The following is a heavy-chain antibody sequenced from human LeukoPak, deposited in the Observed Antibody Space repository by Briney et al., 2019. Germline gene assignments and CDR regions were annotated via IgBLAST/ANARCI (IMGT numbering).Heavy chain of an antibody. CDR3: AKTTGYSSGWFY. J-gene: IGHJ4*02. D-gene: IGHD6-19*01. Sequence: GGSLRLSCAASGFTFSSYSMDWVRQAPGKGLEWVSDINGSGGSTYYADSVKGRFTISRDNSKNTLYLQMNSLRAEDTAVYYCAKTTGYSSGWFYWGQGTLVTVSS. CDR2: INGSGGST. V-gene: IGHV3-23*01. CDR1: GFTFSSYS.